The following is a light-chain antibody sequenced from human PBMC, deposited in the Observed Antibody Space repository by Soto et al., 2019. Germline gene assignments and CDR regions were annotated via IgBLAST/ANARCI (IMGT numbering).Light chain of an antibody. J-gene: IGKJ4*01. CDR3: QHYGSSPLT. V-gene: IGKV3-20*01. CDR1: QSVSSSH. Sequence: VLTQSPGTLSLSPGERATLSCRASQSVSSSHLTWYQQKPGQAPRLLIYGASSRATGIPDRFSGSGSGTDFTLTISRLEPEDFAVYYCQHYGSSPLTCGGGTKVESK. CDR2: GAS.